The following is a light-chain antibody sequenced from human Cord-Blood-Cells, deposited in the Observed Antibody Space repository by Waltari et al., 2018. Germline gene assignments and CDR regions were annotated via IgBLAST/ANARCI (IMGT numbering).Light chain of an antibody. J-gene: IGKJ3*01. Sequence: DIVMTQSPDSLAVSLGERATINCKSSQGVLYSSNNKNYLAWYQQKPGQPPKLLMYWASTRESGVPDRVSGSGSGTDFTLTISSLQAEDVAVYYCQQYYSTPPTFGPGTKVDI. CDR3: QQYYSTPPT. CDR1: QGVLYSSNNKNY. V-gene: IGKV4-1*01. CDR2: WAS.